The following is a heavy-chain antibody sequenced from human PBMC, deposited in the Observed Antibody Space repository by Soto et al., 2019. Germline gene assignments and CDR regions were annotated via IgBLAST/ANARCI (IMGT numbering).Heavy chain of an antibody. CDR1: VFIFRNQA. CDR2: ISGSVDEI. V-gene: IGHV3-23*01. CDR3: ARRGTYQWGHFDY. Sequence: GWSLRIFCAASVFIFRNQAMCCCRQGRGKGLGLVSCISGSVDEIFFLDSVKGRFALSRANSENTLFLQMSSLRAEDTAVYYCARRGTYQWGHFDYWGQGVQVTVYS. D-gene: IGHD2-8*01. J-gene: IGHJ4*02.